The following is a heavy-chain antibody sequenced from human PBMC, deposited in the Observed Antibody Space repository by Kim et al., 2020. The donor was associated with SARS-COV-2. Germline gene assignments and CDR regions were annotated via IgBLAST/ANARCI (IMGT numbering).Heavy chain of an antibody. Sequence: SETLSLTCAVYGGSFSGYYWSWIRQPPGKGLEWIGEINHSGSTNYNPSLKSRVTISVDTSKNQFSLKLSSVTAADTAVYYCARDSWYMLNWFDPWGQGTLVTVSS. V-gene: IGHV4-34*01. D-gene: IGHD6-13*01. J-gene: IGHJ5*02. CDR1: GGSFSGYY. CDR2: INHSGST. CDR3: ARDSWYMLNWFDP.